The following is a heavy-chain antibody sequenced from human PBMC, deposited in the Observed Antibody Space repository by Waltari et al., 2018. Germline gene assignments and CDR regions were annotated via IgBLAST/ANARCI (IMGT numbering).Heavy chain of an antibody. CDR3: ARDRGRGLYLDS. V-gene: IGHV4-4*02. D-gene: IGHD1-26*01. Sequence: QLQLQQSGPGLVKPSESLFLSCAVSGDSVSNNYWWSWFPQPPGKGLGWIGQIHGTGKTNYNPSLESRVTVSMDTSNNQFSLRVTSPTAADTAVYFCARDRGRGLYLDSWGQGTLVTVS. CDR2: IHGTGKT. J-gene: IGHJ4*02. CDR1: GDSVSNNYW.